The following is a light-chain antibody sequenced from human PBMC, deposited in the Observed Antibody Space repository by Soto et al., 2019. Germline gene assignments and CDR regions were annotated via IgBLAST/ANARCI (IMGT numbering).Light chain of an antibody. CDR2: AAS. V-gene: IGKV1-8*01. CDR3: QQNYSYPQT. J-gene: IGKJ1*01. Sequence: AIRMTQSPSSLSASTGDRVTINCRASQGISSYLAWYQQKPGKAPKLLIYAASTLQSEVPSRFSGSGSGTYFPLTISCLQSEDFATYYCQQNYSYPQTFGHGTKVEIK. CDR1: QGISSY.